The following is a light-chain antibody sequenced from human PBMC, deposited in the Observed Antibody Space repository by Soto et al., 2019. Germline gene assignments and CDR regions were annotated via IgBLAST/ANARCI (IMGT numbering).Light chain of an antibody. CDR3: YSYTSSSTYV. CDR2: DVS. V-gene: IGLV2-14*01. Sequence: QSVLTQPASVSGSPGQSITISCSGTGSNVGAYNYVSWYQQHPAKAPKLMIYDVSNRPSGVSDRFSGSKSGTAASLTISGLEADDDADYYCYSYTSSSTYVFGSGTKVTVL. CDR1: GSNVGAYNY. J-gene: IGLJ1*01.